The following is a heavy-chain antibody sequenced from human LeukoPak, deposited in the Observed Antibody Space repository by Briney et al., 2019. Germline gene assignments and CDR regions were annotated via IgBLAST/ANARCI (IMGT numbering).Heavy chain of an antibody. CDR1: GGSISNYY. CDR3: ARESRRSYCNEY. J-gene: IGHJ4*02. CDR2: IFSSGST. Sequence: PSETLSLTCTVSGGSISNYYWSWIRQPAGKGLGWIGRIFSSGSTNYNPSLKSRVTMSVDTSKNQFSLKSSSVTAADTAEYFCARESRRSYCNEYWGQGTLVTVSS. V-gene: IGHV4-4*07. D-gene: IGHD2-2*01.